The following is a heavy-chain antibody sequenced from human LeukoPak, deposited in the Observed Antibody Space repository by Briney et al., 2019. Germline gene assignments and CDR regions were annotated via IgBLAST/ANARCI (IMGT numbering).Heavy chain of an antibody. J-gene: IGHJ4*02. CDR3: ATAPQHYDFWSGPSDY. Sequence: GASVKVSCKASGDTFSSYAISWVRQAPGKGLEWMGGFDPEDGETIYAQKFQGRVTMTEDTSTDTAYMELSSLRSEDTAVYYCATAPQHYDFWSGPSDYWGQGTLVTVSS. D-gene: IGHD3-3*01. CDR2: FDPEDGET. V-gene: IGHV1-24*01. CDR1: GDTFSSYA.